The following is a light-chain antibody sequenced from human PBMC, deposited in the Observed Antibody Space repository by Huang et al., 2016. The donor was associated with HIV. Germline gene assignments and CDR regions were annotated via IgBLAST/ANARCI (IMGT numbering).Light chain of an antibody. V-gene: IGKV2-30*02. Sequence: DVVMTQSLLSLPVTLGQPASISCRSSQSLLHSDGNTYLIWLQQRPGHSPRRLIYKVSNRDSGVPDRFSGSGSGSDFTLRISRVEPEDVGVYYCMQGTHWPLTFGGGTKVEIK. J-gene: IGKJ4*01. CDR2: KVS. CDR1: QSLLHSDGNTY. CDR3: MQGTHWPLT.